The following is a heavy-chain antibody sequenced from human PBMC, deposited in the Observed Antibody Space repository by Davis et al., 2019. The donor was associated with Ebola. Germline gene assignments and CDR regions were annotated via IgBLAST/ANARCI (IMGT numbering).Heavy chain of an antibody. CDR3: ARAYGDYYYYGMDV. J-gene: IGHJ6*02. V-gene: IGHV1-45*03. CDR1: GYTFTYRY. CDR2: ITPFNGNT. D-gene: IGHD4-17*01. Sequence: SVKVSCKASGYTFTYRYLHWVRQAPRQALEWMGWITPFNGNTNYAQKFQDRVTITRDRSMSTAYMELSSLRSEDTAVYYCARAYGDYYYYGMDVWGQGTTVTVSS.